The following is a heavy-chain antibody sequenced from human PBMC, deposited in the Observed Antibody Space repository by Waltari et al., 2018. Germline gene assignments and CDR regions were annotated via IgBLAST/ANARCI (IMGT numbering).Heavy chain of an antibody. CDR2: IYPGDSDT. CDR1: GYSFTSYW. V-gene: IGHV5-51*01. Sequence: EVQLVQSGAEVKKPGESLKISCKGSGYSFTSYWIGWVRQMPGKGLEWMGIIYPGDSDTRYSPSFQGQVTISADKSISTAYLQWSSLKASDTAMYYCARHLRAARRSGGHYYYMDVWGKGTTVTISS. J-gene: IGHJ6*03. CDR3: ARHLRAARRSGGHYYYMDV. D-gene: IGHD6-6*01.